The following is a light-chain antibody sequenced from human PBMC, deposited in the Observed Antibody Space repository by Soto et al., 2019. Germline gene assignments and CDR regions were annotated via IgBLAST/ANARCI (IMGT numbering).Light chain of an antibody. CDR1: QSVSSY. V-gene: IGKV3-11*01. CDR2: DAS. Sequence: EIVLTQSPATLSLSPGERATLSCRASQSVSSYLACYQQKPGQAPRLLIYDASNRATGIPARFSGSGSGTDFTLTISNLEPEDFAVYYCQQRSTFGGGTKVEIK. CDR3: QQRST. J-gene: IGKJ4*01.